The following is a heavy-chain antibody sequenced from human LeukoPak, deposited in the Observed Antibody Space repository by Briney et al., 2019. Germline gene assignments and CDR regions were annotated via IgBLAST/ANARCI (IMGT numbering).Heavy chain of an antibody. J-gene: IGHJ6*03. D-gene: IGHD3-3*01. V-gene: IGHV4-61*02. Sequence: SETLSLTCTVSGGSISSSSYYWSWIRQPAGKGLEWIGRIYTSGSTNYNPSLKSRVTMSVDTSKNQFSLKLSSATAADTAVYYCARSGTYFYYYMDVWGKGTTVTVSS. CDR2: IYTSGST. CDR1: GGSISSSSYY. CDR3: ARSGTYFYYYMDV.